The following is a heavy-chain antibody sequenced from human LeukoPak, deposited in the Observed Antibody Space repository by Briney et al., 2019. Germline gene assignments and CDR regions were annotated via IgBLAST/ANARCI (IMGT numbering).Heavy chain of an antibody. V-gene: IGHV1-8*01. CDR2: MNPNSGNT. D-gene: IGHD2-15*01. J-gene: IGHJ6*02. CDR1: GDTFSNYD. CDR3: SRSAAVVAATNYYYYGMDV. Sequence: ASVKVSCKASGDTFSNYDINWVRQATGQGLEWMGWMNPNSGNTGYVQKFQGRVTMTRNTFISTAYMELSSLRSEDTAVYYCSRSAAVVAATNYYYYGMDVWGQGTTVTVSS.